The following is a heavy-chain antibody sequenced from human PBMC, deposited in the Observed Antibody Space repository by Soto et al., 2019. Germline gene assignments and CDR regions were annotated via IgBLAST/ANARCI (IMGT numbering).Heavy chain of an antibody. CDR1: GGSFSGYY. CDR3: ARGYGDYAL. D-gene: IGHD4-17*01. CDR2: INHSGST. V-gene: IGHV4-34*01. Sequence: QVQLQQWGAGLLKPSETLSLTCAVYGGSFSGYYWSWIRQPPGKGLEWIGEINHSGSTNYNPSLKSRVTISVDTSKNQFSLKLSSVIVADTAVYYCARGYGDYALWGQGTLVTVSS. J-gene: IGHJ4*02.